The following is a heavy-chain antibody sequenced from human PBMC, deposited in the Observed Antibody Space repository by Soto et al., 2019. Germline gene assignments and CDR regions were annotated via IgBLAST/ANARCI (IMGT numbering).Heavy chain of an antibody. CDR3: AHRQRTVYFDY. CDR2: TYCDDDK. Sequence: QITLKESGPTLVKPTQTLTLTCTFSGFSLSTSGVGVGWIRQPPGTALEWLALTYCDDDKRYSPSLKSRLTITKDTSKNQVVPTMTHMDPVDTATYYCAHRQRTVYFDYWGQGTLVTVSS. D-gene: IGHD4-17*01. J-gene: IGHJ4*02. CDR1: GFSLSTSGVG. V-gene: IGHV2-5*02.